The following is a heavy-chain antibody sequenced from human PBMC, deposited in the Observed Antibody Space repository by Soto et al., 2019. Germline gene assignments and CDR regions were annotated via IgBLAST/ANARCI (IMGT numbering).Heavy chain of an antibody. J-gene: IGHJ5*02. V-gene: IGHV4-59*08. D-gene: IGHD2-15*01. CDR3: ARHGGACSGGTCYSEYDP. CDR1: VGSIRNYY. Sequence: SETLSLTCTVSVGSIRNYYWTWIRQPPGKGLEWIGYIYHTGSTTYNPSLDSRVSISLDMSENQFSLKLRSVTAADTAVYYCARHGGACSGGTCYSEYDPWGQGTLVTVSS. CDR2: IYHTGST.